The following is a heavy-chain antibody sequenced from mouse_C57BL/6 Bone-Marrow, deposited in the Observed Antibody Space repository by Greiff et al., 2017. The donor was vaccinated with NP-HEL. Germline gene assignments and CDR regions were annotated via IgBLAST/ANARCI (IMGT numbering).Heavy chain of an antibody. D-gene: IGHD1-1*01. Sequence: QVQLQQSGAELVRPGTSVKLSCKASGYTFTSYWMHWVKQRPGQGLEWIGVIDPSDSYTNYNQKFKGKATLTVDTSSSTAYMQLSSLTSEDSAVYYCARTSDYGSSYYFDYWGQGTTLTVSS. V-gene: IGHV1-59*01. CDR2: IDPSDSYT. J-gene: IGHJ2*01. CDR3: ARTSDYGSSYYFDY. CDR1: GYTFTSYW.